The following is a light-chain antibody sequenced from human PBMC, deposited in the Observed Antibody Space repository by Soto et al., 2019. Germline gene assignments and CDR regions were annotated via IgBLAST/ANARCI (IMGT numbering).Light chain of an antibody. CDR2: EVN. CDR1: SSDVGGYNY. Sequence: QSVLTQPASVSGSPGQSITISCTGTSSDVGGYNYVSWYQQHPGKAPKLMIYEVNNRPSGVSNRFSGSKSGNTASLTISGLQAEAEADYYCCSYTSSSTLVFGGGTKLTVL. CDR3: CSYTSSSTLV. V-gene: IGLV2-14*01. J-gene: IGLJ3*02.